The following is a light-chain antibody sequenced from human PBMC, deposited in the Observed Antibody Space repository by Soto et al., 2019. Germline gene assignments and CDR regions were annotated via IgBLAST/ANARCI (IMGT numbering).Light chain of an antibody. CDR3: SSYSGSNNLV. Sequence: QSALTQPPSASGSPGQSVTISCTGTSSDVGGYNYVSWYQQHPGKATKLMIYEVSKRPSGVPDRFSGSKSGNTASLTVSGLQAEDEAAYYCSSYSGSNNLVFGGGTKLTVL. J-gene: IGLJ3*02. CDR1: SSDVGGYNY. V-gene: IGLV2-8*01. CDR2: EVS.